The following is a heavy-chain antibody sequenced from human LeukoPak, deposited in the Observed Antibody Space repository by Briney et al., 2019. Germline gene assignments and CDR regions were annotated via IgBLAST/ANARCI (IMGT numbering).Heavy chain of an antibody. Sequence: SETLSLTCTVSGGSISSYYWSWIRQPAGEGLEWIGRIYTSGSTNYNPSLKSRVTMSADTSKNQFSLKLSSVTAADKAVYYCARDQATMAYFDYWGQGTLVTVSS. V-gene: IGHV4-4*07. D-gene: IGHD3-10*01. CDR3: ARDQATMAYFDY. CDR1: GGSISSYY. CDR2: IYTSGST. J-gene: IGHJ4*02.